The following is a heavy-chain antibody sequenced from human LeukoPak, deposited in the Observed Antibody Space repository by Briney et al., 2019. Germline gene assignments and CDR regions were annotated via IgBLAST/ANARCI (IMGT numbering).Heavy chain of an antibody. J-gene: IGHJ4*02. V-gene: IGHV3-7*01. D-gene: IGHD3-22*01. CDR2: IKQDGSEK. Sequence: PGGSLRLSCTVSGFTVSSNSMSWVRQAPGKGLEWVANIKQDGSEKYYVDSVKGRFTISRDNAKNSLYLQMNSLRAEDTAVYYCARRMAYYYDSSGYYYDRGGDDYWGQGTLVTVSS. CDR3: ARRMAYYYDSSGYYYDRGGDDY. CDR1: GFTVSSNS.